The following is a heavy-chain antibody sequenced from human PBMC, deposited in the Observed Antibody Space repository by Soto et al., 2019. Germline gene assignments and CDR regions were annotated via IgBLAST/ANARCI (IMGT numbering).Heavy chain of an antibody. J-gene: IGHJ4*02. D-gene: IGHD2-2*01. V-gene: IGHV3-30-3*01. CDR1: GFSFSNYA. Sequence: PGGSLRLSCAASGFSFSNYAMHWVRQTPDKGLEWVAVMSHDGSSSFYADSVKGRFTISRDNSKNTLYLQMNSLSTEDTAVYYCARDFPYCGSTSCYSAAPKYWGQGTLVTVSS. CDR3: ARDFPYCGSTSCYSAAPKY. CDR2: MSHDGSSS.